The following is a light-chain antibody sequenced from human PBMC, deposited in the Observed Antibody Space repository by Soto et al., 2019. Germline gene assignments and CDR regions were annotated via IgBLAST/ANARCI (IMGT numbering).Light chain of an antibody. CDR3: MQGSHWPPIT. CDR1: QSLVHRDGNTY. CDR2: KVS. J-gene: IGKJ5*01. V-gene: IGKV2-30*02. Sequence: DVVVTQSRLSLPVTXXQEAXISCRSSQSLVHRDGNTYLSWFRQRPGQSPRRXXYKVSNREAGVPDRFSGSGSCTDFTLKISRVEAEDVGLYYCMQGSHWPPITFGQGTRLEIK.